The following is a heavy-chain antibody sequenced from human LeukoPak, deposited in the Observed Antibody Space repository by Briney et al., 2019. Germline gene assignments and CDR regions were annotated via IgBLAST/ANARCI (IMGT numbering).Heavy chain of an antibody. Sequence: GASVKVSCKASGYTFTSYGISWVRQAPGQGLEWMGWISAYNGNTNYAQKLQGRVTMTTDTSTSTAYMELRSLRSDDTAVYYCAKGAVAGTPHAANFDYWGQGTLVTVSS. CDR1: GYTFTSYG. V-gene: IGHV1-18*01. CDR2: ISAYNGNT. J-gene: IGHJ4*02. D-gene: IGHD6-19*01. CDR3: AKGAVAGTPHAANFDY.